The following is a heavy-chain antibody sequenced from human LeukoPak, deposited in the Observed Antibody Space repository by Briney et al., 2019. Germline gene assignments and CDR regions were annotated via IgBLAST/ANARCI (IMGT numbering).Heavy chain of an antibody. J-gene: IGHJ4*02. Sequence: GGSLRLSCAASGFTFSSYGMSWVRQAPGKGLEWVSAISGSGGSTYYADSVKGRFTISRDNSKNTLYLQMNSLRAEDTAVYYCANSPVAFSFDYWGQGTLVTVSS. CDR2: ISGSGGST. D-gene: IGHD6-19*01. CDR1: GFTFSSYG. V-gene: IGHV3-23*01. CDR3: ANSPVAFSFDY.